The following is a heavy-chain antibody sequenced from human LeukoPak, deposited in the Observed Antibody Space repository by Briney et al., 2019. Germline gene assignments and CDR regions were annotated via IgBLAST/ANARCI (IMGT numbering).Heavy chain of an antibody. V-gene: IGHV5-51*01. J-gene: IGHJ4*02. Sequence: GESLKISCKGSGYSFTSYWIGWVRQMPGKGLEWMGIIYPGESDTRYSPSFQGQVTISADKYISTAYLQWSSPKASDTGMYYCAREYDDLDTYYFDYWGQGALVTASS. CDR1: GYSFTSYW. D-gene: IGHD4-17*01. CDR3: AREYDDLDTYYFDY. CDR2: IYPGESDT.